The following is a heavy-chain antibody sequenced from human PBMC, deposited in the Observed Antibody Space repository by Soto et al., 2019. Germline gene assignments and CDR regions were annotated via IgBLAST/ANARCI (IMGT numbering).Heavy chain of an antibody. D-gene: IGHD3-3*01. CDR3: ATGVHGVAANLGGLYYYYGMDV. CDR2: FDPEDGET. CDR1: GYTLTELS. J-gene: IGHJ6*02. Sequence: ASVKVSCKVSGYTLTELSMHWVRQAPGKGLEWMGGFDPEDGETIYAQKFQGRVTMTEDTSTDTAYMELSSLRSEDTAVYYCATGVHGVAANLGGLYYYYGMDVWGQGTTVTVSS. V-gene: IGHV1-24*01.